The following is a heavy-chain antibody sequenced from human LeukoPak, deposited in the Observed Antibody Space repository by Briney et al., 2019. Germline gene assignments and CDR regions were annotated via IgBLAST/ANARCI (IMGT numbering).Heavy chain of an antibody. CDR3: ATERTARYSGSYVGSFDI. D-gene: IGHD1-26*01. Sequence: SETLSLTCTVSGGSISSHYWSWIRQPPGKGLERIGYIYYSGSTNYNPSLKSRVTISVGTSKNQFSLKLSSVTAADTAVYYCATERTARYSGSYVGSFDIWGQGTMVTVSS. V-gene: IGHV4-59*11. CDR2: IYYSGST. CDR1: GGSISSHY. J-gene: IGHJ3*02.